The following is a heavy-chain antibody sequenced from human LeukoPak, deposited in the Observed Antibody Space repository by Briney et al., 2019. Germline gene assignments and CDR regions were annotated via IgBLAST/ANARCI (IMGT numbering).Heavy chain of an antibody. Sequence: PGGSLRPSCVGSGFSFSNYAVSWVRQAPGKGLEWVSGMTGRAAGTYYADSVKGRFVISRDNSKNTVYLQMNSLRAEDTALYFCAKDKIVGDGRWDFDYWGQGTLVTVSS. CDR3: AKDKIVGDGRWDFDY. CDR1: GFSFSNYA. D-gene: IGHD3-10*01. V-gene: IGHV3-23*01. CDR2: MTGRAAGT. J-gene: IGHJ4*02.